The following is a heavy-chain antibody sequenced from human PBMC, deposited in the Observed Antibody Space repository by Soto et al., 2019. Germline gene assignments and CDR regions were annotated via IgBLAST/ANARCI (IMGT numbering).Heavy chain of an antibody. CDR3: ARLDFCTSSAKRASRFDP. CDR2: MDIKNDHA. Sequence: QVQLVQSGATMKSPGASVKVSCKASGYTFINKDITWVRQAAGQGLEWMGWMDIKNDHAVYAQKFKGRVTMTRNTSINTSYMELSGLRPEDTAVYYCARLDFCTSSAKRASRFDPWGQGTLVTVST. V-gene: IGHV1-8*01. J-gene: IGHJ5*02. CDR1: GYTFINKD. D-gene: IGHD2-8*01.